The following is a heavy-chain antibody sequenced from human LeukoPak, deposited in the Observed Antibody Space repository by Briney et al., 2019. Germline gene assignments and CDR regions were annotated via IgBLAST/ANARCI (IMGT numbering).Heavy chain of an antibody. V-gene: IGHV1-18*04. CDR1: GYTFTSYG. J-gene: IGHJ5*02. CDR2: ISAYNGNT. CDR3: ARSGYYGSGSYHNWFDP. D-gene: IGHD3-10*01. Sequence: ASVKVSCKASGYTFTSYGISWVRQAPGQGLEWMGWISAYNGNTNYAQKLQGRVTMTTDTSTSTAYMELRSLRSDDTAVYYCARSGYYGSGSYHNWFDPWGRGTLVTVSS.